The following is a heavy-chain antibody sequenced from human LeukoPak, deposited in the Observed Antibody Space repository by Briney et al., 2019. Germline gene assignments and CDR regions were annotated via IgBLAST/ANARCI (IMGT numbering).Heavy chain of an antibody. CDR2: INHSGST. J-gene: IGHJ4*02. D-gene: IGHD5-18*01. V-gene: IGHV4-34*01. Sequence: TPSETLSLTCAVYGGSFRGYYWSWIRQPPGKGLEWIGEINHSGSTNYNPSLKSRVTISLDTSMKKFSLKLGSVTAADTAVYYCARRGSIHLWTYWGQGTLVTVSS. CDR3: ARRGSIHLWTY. CDR1: GGSFRGYY.